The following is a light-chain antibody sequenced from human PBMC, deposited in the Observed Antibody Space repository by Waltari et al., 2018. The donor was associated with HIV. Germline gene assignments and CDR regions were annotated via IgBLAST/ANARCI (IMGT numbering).Light chain of an antibody. V-gene: IGKV3-20*01. CDR1: EDISADS. J-gene: IGKJ2*01. CDR3: QQYGRSSPYT. CDR2: CSS. Sequence: DIVLTQTPGTLSLPLGERASLSCRANEDISADSLAWYQQKAGQAPRLLIYCSSARATGIPDRFSGSGSGADFALIISSLEPDDFAVYYCQQYGRSSPYTFGQGTKLEIK.